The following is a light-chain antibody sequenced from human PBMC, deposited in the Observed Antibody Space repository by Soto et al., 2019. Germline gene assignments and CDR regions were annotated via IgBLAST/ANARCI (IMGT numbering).Light chain of an antibody. J-gene: IGKJ4*01. CDR1: QRVSRSN. CDR2: GAS. V-gene: IGKV3-20*01. CDR3: HHYGSTLLP. Sequence: IVLTQSPGTLSLSPGERATLSCKSSQRVSRSNIGWYQQKPGQAPSLLIYGASKGTTGVPDRFSGSGSDTEFTLIISRLEPEDFAVYYCHHYGSTLLPFGGGTKV.